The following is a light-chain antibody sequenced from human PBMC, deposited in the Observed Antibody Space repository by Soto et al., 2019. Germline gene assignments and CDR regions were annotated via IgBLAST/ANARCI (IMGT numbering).Light chain of an antibody. CDR2: QVS. V-gene: IGLV2-14*01. CDR1: SSDVGGYYY. Sequence: QSVLTQPASVSGSPGQSITISCTGTSSDVGGYYYVSWYQHHPGKAPKLMIYQVSNRPSGVSNRFSGSKSGSTASLTISGLQAEDEADYYCSSYTSSNTFYVFGTGTKV. J-gene: IGLJ1*01. CDR3: SSYTSSNTFYV.